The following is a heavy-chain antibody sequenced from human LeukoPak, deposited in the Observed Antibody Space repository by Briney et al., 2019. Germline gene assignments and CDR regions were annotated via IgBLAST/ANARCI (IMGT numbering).Heavy chain of an antibody. CDR1: GFTFDRFT. Sequence: PGGSLRLSCAASGFTFDRFTIHWVRQTPGKGLEWVSLINRRGHTFYADSVKGRFTISRDNSKNTLYLQMNSLRAEDTAVYYCAKDEEYSYGPLTLDYWGQGTLVTVSS. J-gene: IGHJ4*02. CDR2: INRRGHT. D-gene: IGHD5-18*01. V-gene: IGHV3-43*01. CDR3: AKDEEYSYGPLTLDY.